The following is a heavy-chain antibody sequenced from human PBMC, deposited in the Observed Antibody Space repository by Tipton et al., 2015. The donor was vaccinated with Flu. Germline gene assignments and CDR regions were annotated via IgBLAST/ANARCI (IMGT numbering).Heavy chain of an antibody. CDR1: GGTFSSYA. D-gene: IGHD3-22*01. J-gene: IGHJ3*02. CDR2: IIPIFGTA. CDR3: ARSITMIVVVISAFDI. V-gene: IGHV1-69*06. Sequence: QLVQSGPEVKKPGSSVKVSCKASGGTFSSYAISWVRQAPGQRLEWMGGIIPIFGTANYAQKFQGRVTITADKSTSTAYMELSSLRSEDTAVYYCARSITMIVVVISAFDIWGQGTMVTVSS.